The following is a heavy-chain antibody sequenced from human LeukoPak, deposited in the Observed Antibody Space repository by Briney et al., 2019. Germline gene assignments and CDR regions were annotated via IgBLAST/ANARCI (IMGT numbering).Heavy chain of an antibody. V-gene: IGHV3-48*02. CDR1: GLTFSSYS. CDR3: VSVSAAAW. CDR2: ISSSGTTI. D-gene: IGHD6-13*01. J-gene: IGHJ4*02. Sequence: PGGSLRLSCAAPGLTFSSYSMNWFRQAPGKGLERVSFISSSGTTIYYADSVKGRFTISRDNAKNSLYLQMNSLRDEDTAVYYCVSVSAAAWWGQGTLVTVSS.